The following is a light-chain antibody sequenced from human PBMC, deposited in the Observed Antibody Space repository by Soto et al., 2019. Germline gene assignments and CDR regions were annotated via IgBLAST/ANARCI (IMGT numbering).Light chain of an antibody. Sequence: EIVLTQSPGTLSLSPGERATLSCRASQSVSSSYLAWYQQKPGQAPRLLIYGASSRSTGIPDRFGGSGSGTDFTLAISRLEPEDFPVDYCQQYGSAPPWTFGHGTKVEIK. CDR3: QQYGSAPPWT. V-gene: IGKV3-20*01. CDR2: GAS. CDR1: QSVSSSY. J-gene: IGKJ1*01.